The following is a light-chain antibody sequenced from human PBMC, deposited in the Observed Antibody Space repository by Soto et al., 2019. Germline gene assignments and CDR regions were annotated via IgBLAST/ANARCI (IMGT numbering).Light chain of an antibody. J-gene: IGKJ1*01. V-gene: IGKV3-15*01. CDR1: QSVSSN. Sequence: EIVMTQSPATLSVSPGERATLSCRASQSVSSNLAWYQQKPGQAPRLLIHGASTRATGIPARFSGGGSGTEFTLTISGQQSEDFALYHCQQYDTWPRTFGQGTKVEIK. CDR2: GAS. CDR3: QQYDTWPRT.